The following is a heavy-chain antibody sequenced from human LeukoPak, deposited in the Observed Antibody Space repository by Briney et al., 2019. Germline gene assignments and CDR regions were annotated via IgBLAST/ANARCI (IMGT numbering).Heavy chain of an antibody. J-gene: IGHJ4*02. CDR1: GFTFSNAW. Sequence: PGGSLRLSCAASGFTFSNAWMNWVRQAPGKGLEWVGRIYSKADGGTIEYPAPVKGRFTISRDDSKNTLYLQMNSLKTEDTAVYYRTRGSNRYDSSDLDNWGQGTLVTVSS. D-gene: IGHD3-22*01. CDR2: IYSKADGGTI. CDR3: TRGSNRYDSSDLDN. V-gene: IGHV3-15*01.